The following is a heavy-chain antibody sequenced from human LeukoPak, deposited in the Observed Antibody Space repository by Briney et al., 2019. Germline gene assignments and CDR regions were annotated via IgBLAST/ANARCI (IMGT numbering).Heavy chain of an antibody. CDR3: ARAHSIASYYYGVDV. J-gene: IGHJ6*02. V-gene: IGHV4-4*07. CDR2: IYTSGST. CDR1: SGSISSYY. Sequence: SETLSLTCTVSSGSISSYYWSWIRQPAGKGLEWIGRIYTSGSTNYNPSLKSRVTMSVDTSKNQFSLKLSSVTAADTAVYYCARAHSIASYYYGVDVWGQGTTVTVSS. D-gene: IGHD2/OR15-2a*01.